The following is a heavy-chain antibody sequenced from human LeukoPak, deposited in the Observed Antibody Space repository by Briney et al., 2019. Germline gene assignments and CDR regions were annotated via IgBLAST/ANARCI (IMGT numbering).Heavy chain of an antibody. V-gene: IGHV3-23*01. D-gene: IGHD3-16*01. CDR1: GFTFSNYA. CDR3: AKNRGDVTSARVGCDY. CDR2: ISGSGGSS. Sequence: GGSLRLSCAASGFTFSNYAMSWVRQAPGKGLEWVSVISGSGGSSYYADSVKGRFTISRDNPRNTLYLQMNTLRAEDTAVYYCAKNRGDVTSARVGCDYWGQGALVTVSS. J-gene: IGHJ4*02.